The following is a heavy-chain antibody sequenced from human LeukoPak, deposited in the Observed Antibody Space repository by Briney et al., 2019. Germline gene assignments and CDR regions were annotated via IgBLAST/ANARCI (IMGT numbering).Heavy chain of an antibody. CDR1: GFIFRSYE. D-gene: IGHD3/OR15-3a*01. V-gene: IGHV3-48*03. CDR3: AKAAAWTCFDS. CDR2: ISSSGSTI. J-gene: IGHJ4*02. Sequence: GGSLRLSCAASGFIFRSYEMKWVRQAPGKGLEWVSYISSSGSTIYYADSVKGRFTISRDNAKNSLYLQMNSLRADDTAVYFCAKAAAWTCFDSWGQGTLVTVSS.